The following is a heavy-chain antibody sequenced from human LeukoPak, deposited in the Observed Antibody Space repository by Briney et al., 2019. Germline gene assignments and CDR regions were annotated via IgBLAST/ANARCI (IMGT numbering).Heavy chain of an antibody. CDR1: GGTFSSYA. D-gene: IGHD1-26*01. J-gene: IGHJ4*02. Sequence: SVKLSCKASGGTFSSYAISWVRQAPGQGLEWMGGIIPIFGTANYAQKFQGRVTITTDESTSTAYMELSSLRSEDTAVYFCASSGSYGVWYFDYWGQGTLVTVSS. CDR3: ASSGSYGVWYFDY. CDR2: IIPIFGTA. V-gene: IGHV1-69*05.